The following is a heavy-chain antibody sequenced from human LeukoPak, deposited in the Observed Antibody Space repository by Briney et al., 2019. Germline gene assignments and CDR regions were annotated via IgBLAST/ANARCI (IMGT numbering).Heavy chain of an antibody. CDR3: ANKPIALIVVGER. Sequence: GGSLRLSCAVSGFTFSSYAMTWVRQAPGKGLEWVSTISDSGRSTFYADSVKGRFTISRDNSKNILYLQMNSLRAEDTAVYYCANKPIALIVVGERWGQGTLVTVSS. D-gene: IGHD3-22*01. CDR2: ISDSGRST. J-gene: IGHJ4*02. V-gene: IGHV3-23*01. CDR1: GFTFSSYA.